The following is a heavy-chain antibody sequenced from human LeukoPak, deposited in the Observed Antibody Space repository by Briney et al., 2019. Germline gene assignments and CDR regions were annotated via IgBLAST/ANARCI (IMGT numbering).Heavy chain of an antibody. CDR3: AKEGDDSGVYGDAFDI. CDR2: ISGSGGST. CDR1: GFTFSSYA. Sequence: PGGSLRLSCAASGFTFSSYAMNWVRQAPGKGLEWVSAISGSGGSTYYADSVKGRFTISRDNSKNTLYLQMNSLRAEDTAVYYCAKEGDDSGVYGDAFDIWGQGTMVTVSS. V-gene: IGHV3-23*01. J-gene: IGHJ3*02. D-gene: IGHD3-22*01.